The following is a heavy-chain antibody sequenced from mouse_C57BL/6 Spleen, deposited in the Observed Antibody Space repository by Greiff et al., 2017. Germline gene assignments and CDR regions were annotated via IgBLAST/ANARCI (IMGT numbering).Heavy chain of an antibody. CDR3: ASHYYGDAMDY. D-gene: IGHD1-2*01. CDR2: ISSGSSTI. Sequence: EVKLVESGGGLVKPGGSLKLSCAASGFTFSDYGMHWVRQAPEKGLEWVAYISSGSSTIYYADTVKGRITISRDNAKNTLFLQMTSLRSEDTAMYCCASHYYGDAMDYWGQGTSVTVSS. CDR1: GFTFSDYG. V-gene: IGHV5-17*01. J-gene: IGHJ4*01.